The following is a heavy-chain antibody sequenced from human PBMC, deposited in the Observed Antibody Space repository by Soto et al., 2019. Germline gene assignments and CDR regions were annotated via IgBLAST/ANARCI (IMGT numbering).Heavy chain of an antibody. CDR2: IYYSGST. D-gene: IGHD2-15*01. V-gene: IGHV4-39*01. CDR1: GGSISSSSYY. J-gene: IGHJ5*02. Sequence: PSETLSLTCTVSGGSISSSSYYWGWIRQPPGKGLEWIGSIYYSGSTYYNPSLKSRVTISVDTSKNQFSLKLSSVTAADTAVYYCWRHPIYCSGGSCYLNWFDPWGQGTLVTVSS. CDR3: WRHPIYCSGGSCYLNWFDP.